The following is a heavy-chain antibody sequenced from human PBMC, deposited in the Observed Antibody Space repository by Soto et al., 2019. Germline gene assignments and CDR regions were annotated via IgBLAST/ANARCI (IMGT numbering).Heavy chain of an antibody. CDR3: AKDRGRWLHYFDY. V-gene: IGHV3-30*18. D-gene: IGHD1-26*01. Sequence: QVQLVESGGGVVQPGRSLRLSCAASGFTFSSYGMHWVRQAPGKGLEWVAVISYDGSNKYYADSVKGRFTISRDNSKNTLYLQMNSLRAGDTAVYYCAKDRGRWLHYFDYRGQGTLVTVSS. CDR1: GFTFSSYG. J-gene: IGHJ4*02. CDR2: ISYDGSNK.